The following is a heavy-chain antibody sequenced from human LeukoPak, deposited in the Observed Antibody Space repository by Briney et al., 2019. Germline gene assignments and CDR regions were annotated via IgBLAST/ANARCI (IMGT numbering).Heavy chain of an antibody. CDR1: GFTFDDYA. V-gene: IGHV3-9*01. CDR2: ISWNSGSI. J-gene: IGHJ3*02. CDR3: AKGRLRFGELDAFDI. D-gene: IGHD3-10*01. Sequence: GRSLRLSCAASGFTFDDYAMHWVRQAPGKGLEWVSGISWNSGSIGYADSVKGRFTISRDNAKNSLYLQMNSLRAEDTALYYCAKGRLRFGELDAFDIWGQGTMVTVSS.